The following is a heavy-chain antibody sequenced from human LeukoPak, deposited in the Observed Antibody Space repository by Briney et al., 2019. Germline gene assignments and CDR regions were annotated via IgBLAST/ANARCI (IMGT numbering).Heavy chain of an antibody. Sequence: ASVKVSCKASGYTFTNNFMHWVRQAPGQGLEWMGIINPSGDNTWYAQKFQGRVTITADKSTSTAYMELSSLRSEDTAVYYCAGPGRDYYYYYHMDVWGKGTTVTVSS. CDR2: INPSGDNT. CDR1: GYTFTNNF. CDR3: AGPGRDYYYYYHMDV. V-gene: IGHV1-46*01. J-gene: IGHJ6*03.